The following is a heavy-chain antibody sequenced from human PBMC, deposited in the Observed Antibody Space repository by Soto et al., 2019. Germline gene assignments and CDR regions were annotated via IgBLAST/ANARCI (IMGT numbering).Heavy chain of an antibody. CDR3: ASDLSGRADF. V-gene: IGHV3-74*01. CDR1: GFTFSSYC. CDR2: MNEDGGTT. Sequence: XGCLRLPCAASGFTFSSYCMHWVRQAPGKGLVWVSRMNEDGGTTDYADSVKGRFTISRDNAKNTLYLQMNSLRVEDTAVYYCASDLSGRADFWGQGTTVTVSS. J-gene: IGHJ6*02. D-gene: IGHD3-10*01.